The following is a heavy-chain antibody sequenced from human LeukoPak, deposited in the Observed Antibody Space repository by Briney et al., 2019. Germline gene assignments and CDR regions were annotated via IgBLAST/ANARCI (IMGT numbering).Heavy chain of an antibody. Sequence: GGSLRLSCAVSGFTFSSYAMSWVRQAPGKGLEWVSAISGSGGSTYYADSVKGRFTISRDNSKNTLYLQMNSLRAEDTAVYYCAKDPYNYDFWSGTPDYWGQGTLVTVSS. CDR3: AKDPYNYDFWSGTPDY. CDR2: ISGSGGST. D-gene: IGHD3-3*01. J-gene: IGHJ4*02. CDR1: GFTFSSYA. V-gene: IGHV3-23*01.